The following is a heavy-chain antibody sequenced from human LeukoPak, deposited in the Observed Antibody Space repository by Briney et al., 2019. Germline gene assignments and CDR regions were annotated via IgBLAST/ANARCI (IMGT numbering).Heavy chain of an antibody. V-gene: IGHV4-34*01. J-gene: IGHJ4*02. CDR3: ARGRTYYYDSSGLFDY. CDR1: GGSFSGYY. D-gene: IGHD3-22*01. CDR2: INHSGST. Sequence: SETLSLTCAVYGGSFSGYYWSWIRQPPGKGLKWIGEINHSGSTNYNPSLKSRVTISVDTSKNQFSLKLGSVTAADTAVYYCARGRTYYYDSSGLFDYWGQGTLVTVSS.